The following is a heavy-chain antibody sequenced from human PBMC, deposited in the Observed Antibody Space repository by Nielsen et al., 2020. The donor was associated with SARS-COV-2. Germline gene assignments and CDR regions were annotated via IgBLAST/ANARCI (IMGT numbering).Heavy chain of an antibody. V-gene: IGHV3-48*01. J-gene: IGHJ4*02. CDR1: GFTFSSYS. Sequence: GGSLRLSCAASGFTFSSYSMNWVRQAPGKGLEWVSYISSSSSTIYYADSVKCRFTISRDNAKNSLYLQMNSLRAEDTAVYYCASRFATGSWGQGTLVTVSS. CDR3: ASRFATGS. CDR2: ISSSSSTI.